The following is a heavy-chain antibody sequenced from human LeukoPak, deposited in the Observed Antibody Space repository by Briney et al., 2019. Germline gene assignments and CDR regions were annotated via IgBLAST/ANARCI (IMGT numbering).Heavy chain of an antibody. J-gene: IGHJ6*03. Sequence: PSETLSLTCTVSGGSISSYYWSWIRQPAGKGLEWIGRIYTSGSTNHNPSLKSRVTMSVDTSKNQFSLKLSSVTAADTAVYYCARDAYCSSTSCYYYYMDVWGKGTTVTVSS. CDR2: IYTSGST. CDR1: GGSISSYY. CDR3: ARDAYCSSTSCYYYYMDV. V-gene: IGHV4-4*07. D-gene: IGHD2-2*01.